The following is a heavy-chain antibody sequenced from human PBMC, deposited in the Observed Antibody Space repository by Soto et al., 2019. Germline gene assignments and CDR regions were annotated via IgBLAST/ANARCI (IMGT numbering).Heavy chain of an antibody. CDR3: TRFLDI. CDR2: IKPDGSEK. CDR1: GLTFSSHW. Sequence: GSHRRPSAASGLTFSSHWMTWVRQAPGKGLEWVANIKPDGSEKYYVDSVKGRFTISRDNAKNSVYLQMNSLRAEDTALYYCTRFLDIWGQGTMVTVS. J-gene: IGHJ3*02. V-gene: IGHV3-7*01.